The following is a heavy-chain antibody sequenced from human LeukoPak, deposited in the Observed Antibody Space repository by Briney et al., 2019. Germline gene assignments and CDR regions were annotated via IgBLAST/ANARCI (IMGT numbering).Heavy chain of an antibody. Sequence: GGSLRLSCAVSGFTLRNYAMSWVRQAPGKGLEWVSGGNSGSTHYADSVKGRITISRDNSKNTLYLQMNGLRVEDTAVYHCAKVDWGSNCNDGRCPRWGQGTLVTVSS. CDR1: GFTLRNYA. J-gene: IGHJ4*02. V-gene: IGHV3-23*01. CDR3: AKVDWGSNCNDGRCPR. CDR2: GNSGST. D-gene: IGHD2-15*01.